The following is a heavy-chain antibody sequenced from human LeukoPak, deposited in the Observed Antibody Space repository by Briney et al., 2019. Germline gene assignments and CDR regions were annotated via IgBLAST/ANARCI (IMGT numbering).Heavy chain of an antibody. CDR1: GFTFSSYS. D-gene: IGHD5-18*01. J-gene: IGHJ3*02. Sequence: PGGSLRLSCAASGFTFSSYSMNWVRQAPGKGLERVSYISSSSSTIYYADSVKGRFTISRDNAKNSLYLQMNSLRAEDTAVYYCARDRTVDSYGYDPDAFDIWGQGTMVTVSS. CDR3: ARDRTVDSYGYDPDAFDI. V-gene: IGHV3-48*01. CDR2: ISSSSSTI.